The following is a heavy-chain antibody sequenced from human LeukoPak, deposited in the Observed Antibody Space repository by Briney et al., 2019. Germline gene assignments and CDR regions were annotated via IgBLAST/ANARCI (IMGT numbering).Heavy chain of an antibody. CDR3: AREYDIPLRDY. Sequence: GGSLRLSCAASGFTFNSYWMSWVRQAPGKGLEWVANIKQDGSEKYYVDSVKGRFTISRDNAKNSLYLQMNSLRAEDTAVYYCAREYDIPLRDYWGQGTLVTVSS. D-gene: IGHD3-9*01. J-gene: IGHJ4*02. CDR1: GFTFNSYW. CDR2: IKQDGSEK. V-gene: IGHV3-7*01.